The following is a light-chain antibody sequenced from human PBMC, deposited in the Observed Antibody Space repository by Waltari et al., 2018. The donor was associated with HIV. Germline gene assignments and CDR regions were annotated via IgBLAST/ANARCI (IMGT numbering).Light chain of an antibody. J-gene: IGKJ4*01. CDR3: QQRSSWPLT. V-gene: IGKV3-11*01. CDR1: QSVSSL. CDR2: DAS. Sequence: ENVLTQSPATLSLSPGERATLSCRASQSVSSLLAWYQHKPGQAPRLLIYDASNRATGTPPRFSGSGSGTDFTLSISSLEPEDFAVYYCQQRSSWPLTFGGGTKVEIK.